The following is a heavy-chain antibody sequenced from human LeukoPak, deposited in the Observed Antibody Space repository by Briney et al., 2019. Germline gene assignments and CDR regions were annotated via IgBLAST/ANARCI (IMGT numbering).Heavy chain of an antibody. CDR2: IYYSGST. V-gene: IGHV4-59*13. J-gene: IGHJ1*01. Sequence: SETLSLTCTVSGGSISSYYWNWIRHSPGKGLEWIGYIYYSGSTKSHPSLQSRVTITVDTSKNQFSLKLSSVTAAATAVYYCARGGWYPESFQHWGQGALVTVSS. CDR1: GGSISSYY. D-gene: IGHD6-19*01. CDR3: ARGGWYPESFQH.